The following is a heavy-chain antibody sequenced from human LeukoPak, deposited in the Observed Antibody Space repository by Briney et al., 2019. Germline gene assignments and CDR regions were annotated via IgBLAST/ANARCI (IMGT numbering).Heavy chain of an antibody. V-gene: IGHV3-30*02. CDR2: IRYDGSHK. J-gene: IGHJ4*02. CDR3: AQPDF. CDR1: GFTFNNYG. Sequence: PGGSLRLSCAASGFTFNNYGMHWVRQAPDKGLEWVAFIRYDGSHKFYADSVKGRFTVSRDNSKSTLYLQMNSLRAEDAAVYYCAQPDFWGQGTLVTVSS.